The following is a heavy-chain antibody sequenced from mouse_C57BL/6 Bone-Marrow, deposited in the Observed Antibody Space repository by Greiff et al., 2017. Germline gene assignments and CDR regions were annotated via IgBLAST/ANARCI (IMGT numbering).Heavy chain of an antibody. CDR2: IYPGDGDT. CDR3: ARYGYYGYTYFDY. J-gene: IGHJ2*01. V-gene: IGHV1-82*01. CDR1: GYAFSSSW. Sequence: QVQLQQSGPELVKPGASVKISCKASGYAFSSSWMNWVKQRPGKGLEWIGRIYPGDGDTNYNGKFKGKATLTADKSSSTAYMQRSSLTSEDSAVYFCARYGYYGYTYFDYWGQGTTLTVSS. D-gene: IGHD1-2*01.